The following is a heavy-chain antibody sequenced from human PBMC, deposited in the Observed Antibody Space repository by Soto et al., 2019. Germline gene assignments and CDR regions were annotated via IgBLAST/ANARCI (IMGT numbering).Heavy chain of an antibody. CDR3: AREGDCSGGSCLDSKSHRGWFDP. Sequence: SETLSLTCAVYGGSFSGYYWSWIRQPPGKGLEWIGEINHSGSTNYNPSLKSRVTISVDTSKNQFSLKLSSVTAADTAVYYCAREGDCSGGSCLDSKSHRGWFDPWGQGTLVTVSS. CDR2: INHSGST. J-gene: IGHJ5*02. CDR1: GGSFSGYY. V-gene: IGHV4-34*01. D-gene: IGHD2-15*01.